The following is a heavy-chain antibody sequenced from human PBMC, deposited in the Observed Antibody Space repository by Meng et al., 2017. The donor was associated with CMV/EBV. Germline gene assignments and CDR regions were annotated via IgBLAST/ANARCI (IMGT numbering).Heavy chain of an antibody. V-gene: IGHV1-2*02. D-gene: IGHD2-8*01. Sequence: SVKVSCKASGYTFTGYYMHWVRQVPGQGLEWMGCINPNSGGTRYAQKFQGRVTMTRDMSINTGYMELSRLRLDDTAIYYCARAGVPGWGQGTLVTVSS. J-gene: IGHJ4*02. CDR2: INPNSGGT. CDR1: GYTFTGYY. CDR3: ARAGVPG.